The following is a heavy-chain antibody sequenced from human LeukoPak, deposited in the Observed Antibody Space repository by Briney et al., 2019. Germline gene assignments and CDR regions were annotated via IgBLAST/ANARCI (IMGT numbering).Heavy chain of an antibody. D-gene: IGHD4-17*01. J-gene: IGHJ3*02. CDR2: MNPNSGNT. CDR1: GYTFTSYD. V-gene: IGHV1-8*01. CDR3: ARRLRPAAFDI. Sequence: GASVKVSCKASGYTFTSYDINWVRQATGQGLEWMGWMNPNSGNTGYAQKFQGRVTITADESTSTAYMELSSLRSEDTAMYYCARRLRPAAFDIWGQGTMVTVSS.